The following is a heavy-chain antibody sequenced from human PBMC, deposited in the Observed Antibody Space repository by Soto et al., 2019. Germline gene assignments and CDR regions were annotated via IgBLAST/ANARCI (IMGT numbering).Heavy chain of an antibody. CDR3: ARAATGSYHSAY. Sequence: GASVKVSCKASGYTFTSYGISWVRQAPGQGLEWMGWIAPHSGRTTYLPKFQGRVTISADASTNTAYMELRGLSSDDTGIYFCARAATGSYHSAYWGQGTVVTVSS. J-gene: IGHJ4*02. V-gene: IGHV1-18*01. CDR2: IAPHSGRT. CDR1: GYTFTSYG. D-gene: IGHD3-10*01.